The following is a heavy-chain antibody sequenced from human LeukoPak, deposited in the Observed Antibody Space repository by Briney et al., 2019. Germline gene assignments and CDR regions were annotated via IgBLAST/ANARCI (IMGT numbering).Heavy chain of an antibody. CDR1: GFTFSSYA. CDR3: AREDMVRVVI. Sequence: GGSLRLSCAASGFTFSSYAMHWVRQAPGKGLEWVAVISYDGSNKYYAHSVKGRFTISRDNSKNTLYLQMNSLRAEDTAVYYCAREDMVRVVIWGQGTLVTVSS. D-gene: IGHD3-10*01. J-gene: IGHJ4*02. CDR2: ISYDGSNK. V-gene: IGHV3-30-3*01.